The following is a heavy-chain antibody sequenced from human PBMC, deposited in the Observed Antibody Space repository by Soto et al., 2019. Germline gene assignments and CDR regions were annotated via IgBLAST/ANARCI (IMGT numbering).Heavy chain of an antibody. CDR1: GYTITSYD. Sequence: GASVEVSCKASGYTITSYDIYWVRQAPGQGLEWMGWMNPNTGNSAYAQKFQGRVTVTSDTSINTVHMELNSLRSEDTAVYYCARRAETNGWNGFGADKYYFDFWGQGTLVTV. CDR2: MNPNTGNS. J-gene: IGHJ4*02. V-gene: IGHV1-8*01. D-gene: IGHD1-1*01. CDR3: ARRAETNGWNGFGADKYYFDF.